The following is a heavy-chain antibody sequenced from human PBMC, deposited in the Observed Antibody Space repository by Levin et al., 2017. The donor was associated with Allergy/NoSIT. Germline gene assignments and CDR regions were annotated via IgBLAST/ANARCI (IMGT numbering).Heavy chain of an antibody. CDR2: ISYDGSKK. Sequence: GGSLRLSCAASGFTFSNYGMHWVRQAPGKGLEWVAVISYDGSKKYYADSVKGRFTISRDNSKNTLYLQMNSLRAEDTAVYYCARTHYDFWSDYYTGRELGYWGQGTLVTVSS. D-gene: IGHD3-3*01. J-gene: IGHJ4*02. V-gene: IGHV3-30*03. CDR1: GFTFSNYG. CDR3: ARTHYDFWSDYYTGRELGY.